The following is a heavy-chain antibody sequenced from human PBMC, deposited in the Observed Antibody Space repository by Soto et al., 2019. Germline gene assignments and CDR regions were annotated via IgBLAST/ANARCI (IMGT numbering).Heavy chain of an antibody. CDR2: IVVGSGNT. J-gene: IGHJ4*02. Sequence: VASVKVSCKASGFTFTSSAVQWVRQARGQRLEWIGWIVVGSGNTNYAQKFQERVTITRDMSTSTAYMELSSLRSEDTAVYYCAADLHYDILTGYYKAPVFDYWGQGTLVTVSS. CDR3: AADLHYDILTGYYKAPVFDY. D-gene: IGHD3-9*01. CDR1: GFTFTSSA. V-gene: IGHV1-58*01.